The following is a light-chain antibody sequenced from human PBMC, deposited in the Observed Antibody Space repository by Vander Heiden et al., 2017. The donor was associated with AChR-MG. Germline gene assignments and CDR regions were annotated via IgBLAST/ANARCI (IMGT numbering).Light chain of an antibody. CDR3: QQYYDTQWT. J-gene: IGKJ1*01. CDR1: QSLVYIYNNKNY. V-gene: IGKV4-1*01. Sequence: DIVMAQFPDSLAVSLGERVTINCSSSQSLVYIYNNKNYLAWYQQKPGQPPKLLIYWASTRESGVPDRVSGSGSGTDFTLTISSLQAEDVAVYYCQQYYDTQWTFGQGTKVEIK. CDR2: WAS.